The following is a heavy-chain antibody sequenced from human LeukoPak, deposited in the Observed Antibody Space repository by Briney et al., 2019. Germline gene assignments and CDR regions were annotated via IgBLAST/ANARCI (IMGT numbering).Heavy chain of an antibody. CDR2: ISGDGGST. Sequence: PGGSLRLSCAASGFTFDDYAMHWVRQAPGKGLEWVSLISGDGGSTYYADSVKGRFTISRDNSKNSLYLQMSSLRTEDTALYYCAKDKGVDYGDFDAFDIWGQGTMVTVSS. J-gene: IGHJ3*02. D-gene: IGHD4-17*01. CDR1: GFTFDDYA. CDR3: AKDKGVDYGDFDAFDI. V-gene: IGHV3-43*02.